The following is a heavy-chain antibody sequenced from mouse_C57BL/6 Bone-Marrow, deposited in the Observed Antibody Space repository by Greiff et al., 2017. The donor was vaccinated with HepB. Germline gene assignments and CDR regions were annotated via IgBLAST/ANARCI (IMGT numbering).Heavy chain of an antibody. Sequence: VQLQESGPELVKPGASVKISCKASGYAFSSSWMNWVKQRPGKGLEWIGRIYPGDGDTNYNGKFKGKATLTADKSSSTAYMQLSSLTSEDSAVYFCARNYGSSSNFGYWGEGTLFTVSP. J-gene: IGHJ3*01. V-gene: IGHV1-82*01. CDR2: IYPGDGDT. CDR1: GYAFSSSW. D-gene: IGHD1-1*01. CDR3: ARNYGSSSNFGY.